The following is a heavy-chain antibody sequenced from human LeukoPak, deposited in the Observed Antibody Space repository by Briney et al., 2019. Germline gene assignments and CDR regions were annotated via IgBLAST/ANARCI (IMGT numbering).Heavy chain of an antibody. Sequence: ASVKVSCKAPGYTFTGYYMHWVRQAPGQGLEWMGWINPNSGGTNYAQKFQGWVTMTRDTSISTAYMELSRLRSDDTAVYYCARDIVATSGAFDIWGQGTMVTVSS. CDR3: ARDIVATSGAFDI. D-gene: IGHD5-12*01. CDR2: INPNSGGT. V-gene: IGHV1-2*04. CDR1: GYTFTGYY. J-gene: IGHJ3*02.